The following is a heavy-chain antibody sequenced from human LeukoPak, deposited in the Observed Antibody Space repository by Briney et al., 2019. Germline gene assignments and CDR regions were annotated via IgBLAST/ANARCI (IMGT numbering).Heavy chain of an antibody. Sequence: PSETLSLTCDVSGYAIGSSHYWGWIRQPPGRGLQWIGHVNFHGTSAYNASLRGRVTISIEASKNRFSLRLTSVTGADAAIYYCARVVSQEAPDRYMDVWGGGTVVIVSS. D-gene: IGHD2-21*01. CDR3: ARVVSQEAPDRYMDV. CDR2: VNFHGTS. CDR1: GYAIGSSHY. J-gene: IGHJ2*01. V-gene: IGHV4-38-2*01.